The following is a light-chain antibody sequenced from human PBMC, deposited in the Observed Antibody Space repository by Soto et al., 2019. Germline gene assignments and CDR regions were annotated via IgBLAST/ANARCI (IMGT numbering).Light chain of an antibody. CDR1: QGISNY. CDR3: QNGGT. V-gene: IGKV1-27*01. J-gene: IGKJ1*01. CDR2: AAS. Sequence: DIQMTQSPSSLSASVGDRVTITCRASQGISNYLAWYQQKPGKVPKLLIYAASTLQSGVPSRFSGSGSGTDFTRTISRLQPEDVATYYCQNGGTFGQGTKVEIK.